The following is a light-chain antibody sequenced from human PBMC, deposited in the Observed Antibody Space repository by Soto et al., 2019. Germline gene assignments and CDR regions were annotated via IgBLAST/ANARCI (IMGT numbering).Light chain of an antibody. J-gene: IGKJ1*01. CDR1: QSISSW. CDR2: KSS. CDR3: QQYNSYSWT. Sequence: DIQMTQSPSTLSASVGDRVTITCRASQSISSWLAWYQHKPGKAPKVLIYKSSSLESGVPSRFSGSGSGTEFTLTISSLQPEDFATYYCQQYNSYSWTFGQGTKVEI. V-gene: IGKV1-5*03.